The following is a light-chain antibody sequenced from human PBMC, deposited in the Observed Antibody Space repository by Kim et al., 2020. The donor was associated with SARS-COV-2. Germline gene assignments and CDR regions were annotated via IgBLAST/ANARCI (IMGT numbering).Light chain of an antibody. CDR2: GNN. CDR1: KSNIGAGYD. V-gene: IGLV1-40*01. J-gene: IGLJ3*02. CDR3: QSYDSSLSGWV. Sequence: QSVLTQPPSLSGAPGQGVTISCSGSKSNIGAGYDVQWYQQPPGTAPKLLIYGNNMRPSGVPDRFSGSKSGTSASLAITGLQAEDETDYYCQSYDSSLSGWVFGGGTQLTVL.